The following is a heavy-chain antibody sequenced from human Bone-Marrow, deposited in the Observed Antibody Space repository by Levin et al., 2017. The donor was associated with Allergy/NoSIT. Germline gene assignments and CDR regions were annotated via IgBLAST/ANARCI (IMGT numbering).Heavy chain of an antibody. CDR3: ARGCGYCSGGSCSWGYYYYMDV. CDR2: INHSGST. CDR1: GGSFSGYY. D-gene: IGHD2-15*01. V-gene: IGHV4-34*01. J-gene: IGHJ6*03. Sequence: PSETLSLTCAVYGGSFSGYYWSWIRQPPGKGLEWIGEINHSGSTNYNPSLKSRVTISVDTSKNQFSLKLSSVTAADTAVYYCARGCGYCSGGSCSWGYYYYMDVWGKGTTVTVSS.